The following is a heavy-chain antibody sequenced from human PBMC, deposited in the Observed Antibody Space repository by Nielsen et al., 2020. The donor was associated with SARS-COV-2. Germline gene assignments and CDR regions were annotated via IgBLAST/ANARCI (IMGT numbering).Heavy chain of an antibody. J-gene: IGHJ6*02. CDR3: ARVADMGHYGMDV. CDR1: GFTFSSYA. V-gene: IGHV3-30-3*01. Sequence: GGSLRLSCAASGFTFSSYAMHWVRQAPGKGLEWVAVISYDGSNKYYADSVKGRFTISRDNAKNSLYLQMNSLRAEDTAVYYCARVADMGHYGMDVWGQGTTVTVS. CDR2: ISYDGSNK. D-gene: IGHD2-15*01.